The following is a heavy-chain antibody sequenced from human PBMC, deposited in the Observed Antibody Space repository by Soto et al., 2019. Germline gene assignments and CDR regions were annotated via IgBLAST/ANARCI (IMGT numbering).Heavy chain of an antibody. CDR3: ARDRSISSAEDI. V-gene: IGHV3-21*01. Sequence: LRLSCAASGFTFSAYSMNWVRQAPGKGLEWVSSISSSSSYLYYADSVKGRFTISRDNAKNSLYLQMNSLRAEDTAVYYCARDRSISSAEDIWGQGTMVTVSS. CDR2: ISSSSSYL. J-gene: IGHJ3*02. D-gene: IGHD3-22*01. CDR1: GFTFSAYS.